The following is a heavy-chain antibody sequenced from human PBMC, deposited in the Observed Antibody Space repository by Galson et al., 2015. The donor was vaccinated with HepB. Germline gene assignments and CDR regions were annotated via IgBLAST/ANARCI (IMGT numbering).Heavy chain of an antibody. V-gene: IGHV3-30*02. CDR3: TKDPGLIAAAGTYYFDY. CDR2: IRYDGSNK. CDR1: GFTFGSYG. D-gene: IGHD6-13*01. J-gene: IGHJ4*02. Sequence: SLRLSCAAPGFTFGSYGMHWVRQAPGKGLEWVAFIRYDGSNKYYADSVKGRFTISRDNSKNTLYLQMDSLRAEDTAVYYCTKDPGLIAAAGTYYFDYWGQGTLVTVSS.